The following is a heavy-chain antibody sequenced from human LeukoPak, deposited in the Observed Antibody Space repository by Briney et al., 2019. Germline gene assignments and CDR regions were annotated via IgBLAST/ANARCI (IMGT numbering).Heavy chain of an antibody. V-gene: IGHV5-51*01. CDR1: GYSFTTYW. CDR3: ARWDYGTYYFDF. D-gene: IGHD4-17*01. CDR2: ISPGDSYT. J-gene: IGHJ4*02. Sequence: GESLKISCKGSGYSFTTYWIGWLRQMPGKGLEWMGIISPGDSYTRYSPSFQGQVTISADKSINTAYLQWSSLKASDTAMYYCARWDYGTYYFDFWGQGALVTVSS.